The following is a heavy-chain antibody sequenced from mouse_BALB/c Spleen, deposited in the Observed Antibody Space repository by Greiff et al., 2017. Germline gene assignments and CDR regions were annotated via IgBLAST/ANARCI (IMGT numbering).Heavy chain of an antibody. CDR3: ARRDY. CDR1: GYTFTSYW. Sequence: QVQLKQPGAELVKPGASVKLSCKASGYTFTSYWMHWVKQRPGQGLEWIGEINPSNGRTNYNEKFKSKATLTVDKSSSTAYMQLSSLTSEDSAVYCCARRDYWGQGTTLTVSS. V-gene: IGHV1S81*02. CDR2: INPSNGRT. J-gene: IGHJ2*01.